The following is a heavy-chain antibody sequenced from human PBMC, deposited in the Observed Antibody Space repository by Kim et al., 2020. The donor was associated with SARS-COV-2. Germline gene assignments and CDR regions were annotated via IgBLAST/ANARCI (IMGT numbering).Heavy chain of an antibody. CDR2: IIPILGIA. Sequence: SVKVSCKASGGTFSSYAISWVRQAPGQGLEWMGRIIPILGIANYAQKFQGRVTITADKSTSTAYMELSSLRSEDTAVYYCARGRIAVAGTTKIDYWGQGTLVTVSS. D-gene: IGHD6-19*01. V-gene: IGHV1-69*04. J-gene: IGHJ4*02. CDR1: GGTFSSYA. CDR3: ARGRIAVAGTTKIDY.